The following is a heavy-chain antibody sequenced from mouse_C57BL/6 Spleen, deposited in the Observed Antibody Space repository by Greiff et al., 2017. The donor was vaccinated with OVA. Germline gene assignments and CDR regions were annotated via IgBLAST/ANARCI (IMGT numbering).Heavy chain of an antibody. D-gene: IGHD2-3*01. J-gene: IGHJ4*01. CDR3: AREGYDGPFYYAMDY. Sequence: QVQLQQSGPELVKPGASVKISCKASGYAFSSSWMNWVKQRPGKGLEWIGRIYPGDGDTNYNGKFKGKATLTADKSSSTAYMQLSSLTSEDSAVYFCAREGYDGPFYYAMDYWGQGTSVTVSS. CDR1: GYAFSSSW. V-gene: IGHV1-82*01. CDR2: IYPGDGDT.